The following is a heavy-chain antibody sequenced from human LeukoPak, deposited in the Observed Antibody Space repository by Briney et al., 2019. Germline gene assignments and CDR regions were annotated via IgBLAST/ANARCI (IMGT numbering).Heavy chain of an antibody. J-gene: IGHJ4*02. Sequence: GRSLRLSCAASGFTFSSYGMHWVRQAPGKGLEWVAVISYDGSNKYYADSVKGRFTISRDNSKNTLYLQMNSLRAEDTAVYYCAGIAVAGKVHFGYWGQGTLVTVSS. CDR1: GFTFSSYG. D-gene: IGHD6-19*01. CDR2: ISYDGSNK. V-gene: IGHV3-30*03. CDR3: AGIAVAGKVHFGY.